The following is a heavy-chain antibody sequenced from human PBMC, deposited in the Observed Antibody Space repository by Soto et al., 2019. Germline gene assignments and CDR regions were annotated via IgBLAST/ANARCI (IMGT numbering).Heavy chain of an antibody. CDR3: ARKAGYRIEEYYFDY. CDR2: IWYDGSNK. CDR1: GFTFSSYG. Sequence: QVQLVESGGGVVQPGRSLRLSCAASGFTFSSYGMHWVRQAPGKGRELVAVIWYDGSNKYYADYVKGRFTISRDNSKNTLYLQMNSLRAEDTAVYYCARKAGYRIEEYYFDYWGQGTLVTVSS. V-gene: IGHV3-33*01. J-gene: IGHJ4*02. D-gene: IGHD1-1*01.